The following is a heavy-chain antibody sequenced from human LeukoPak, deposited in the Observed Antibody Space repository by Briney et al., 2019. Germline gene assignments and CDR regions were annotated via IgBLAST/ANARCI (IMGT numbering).Heavy chain of an antibody. CDR1: GFTFTDYT. V-gene: IGHV3-21*01. Sequence: GGSLTLFCAASGFTFTDYTMNWVRQAPGMGLEWVSSISSTSGFIDYADSVKGRFTISRDNAKNSLYLQMNSLRAEDTAMYFCARGNDFDYWGQGTVVTVSS. D-gene: IGHD1-1*01. J-gene: IGHJ4*02. CDR3: ARGNDFDY. CDR2: ISSTSGFI.